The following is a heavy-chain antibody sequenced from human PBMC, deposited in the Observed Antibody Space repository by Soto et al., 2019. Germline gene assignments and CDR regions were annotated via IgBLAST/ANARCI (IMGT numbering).Heavy chain of an antibody. CDR2: ISSSSSTI. CDR1: GFTFSSYS. CDR3: AREEEGRITIFGVVMPYGMDV. D-gene: IGHD3-3*01. Sequence: GGSLRLSCAASGFTFSSYSMNWVRQAPGKGLEWVSYISSSSSTIYYADSVKGRFTISRDNAKNSLYLQMNSLRAEDTAVYYCAREEEGRITIFGVVMPYGMDVWGQGTTVTV. V-gene: IGHV3-48*01. J-gene: IGHJ6*02.